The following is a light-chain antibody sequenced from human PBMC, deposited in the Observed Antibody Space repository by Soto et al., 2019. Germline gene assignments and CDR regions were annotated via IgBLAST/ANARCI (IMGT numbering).Light chain of an antibody. CDR3: QQYNSWPIT. J-gene: IGKJ5*01. Sequence: MTQSPSSLSASVEDRVIITCRASQSISNHLNWYQQKPGQGPRLLVYRASTRTLGIPARFSGSESGTEFTLTISSLQSEDFAVYYCQQYNSWPITFGQGTRLEIK. CDR1: QSISNH. CDR2: RAS. V-gene: IGKV3-15*01.